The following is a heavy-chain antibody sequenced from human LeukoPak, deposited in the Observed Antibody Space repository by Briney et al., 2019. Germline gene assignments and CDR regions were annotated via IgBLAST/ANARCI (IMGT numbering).Heavy chain of an antibody. D-gene: IGHD3-16*01. CDR2: ISGSGDST. CDR3: AKAFAGASFDY. V-gene: IGHV3-23*01. J-gene: IGHJ4*02. Sequence: GGSLRLSCAASGFTFSSFAMYWVRQAPGKGLEWVSAISGSGDSTYYADSVKGRFTISRDNSKNTLYLEMSSLRVDDTAQYYCAKAFAGASFDYWGQGTLVTVSS. CDR1: GFTFSSFA.